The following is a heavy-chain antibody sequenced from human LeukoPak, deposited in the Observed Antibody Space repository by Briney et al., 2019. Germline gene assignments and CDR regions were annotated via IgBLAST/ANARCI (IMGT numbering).Heavy chain of an antibody. CDR3: TAMVPFFDY. D-gene: IGHD5-18*01. J-gene: IGHJ4*02. V-gene: IGHV3-23*01. CDR2: ITSGSDNT. Sequence: PGGSLRLSCVASGFSFTDYVMNWVRQTEKGLQWVSAITSGSDNTYYTDSVKGRFTISRDNSKNTLYLQMNSLRAEDTAVYYCTAMVPFFDYWGQGTLVTVSS. CDR1: GFSFTDYV.